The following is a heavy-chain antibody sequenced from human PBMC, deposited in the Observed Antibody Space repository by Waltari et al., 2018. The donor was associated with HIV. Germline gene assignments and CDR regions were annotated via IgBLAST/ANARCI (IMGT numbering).Heavy chain of an antibody. V-gene: IGHV4-61*02. D-gene: IGHD3-9*01. CDR3: ARGLDILTGYYHWFSDL. CDR2: VYISGSA. CDR1: GGSITSGSYY. J-gene: IGHJ2*01. Sequence: QVQLQESGPGLVKPSQTLSLTCTVSGGSITSGSYYWIWIRQPAGKGLEWIWRVYISGSANYNPSLRSRVTMSLDTSKNQFSLKLSSVTAADTAVYYCARGLDILTGYYHWFSDLWGRGTLVTVSS.